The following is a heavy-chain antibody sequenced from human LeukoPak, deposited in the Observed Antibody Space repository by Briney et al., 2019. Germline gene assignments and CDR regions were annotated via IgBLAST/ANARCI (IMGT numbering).Heavy chain of an antibody. V-gene: IGHV1-46*01. CDR1: GYTFTSYY. J-gene: IGHJ6*02. D-gene: IGHD4-23*01. CDR2: INPSGGST. Sequence: ASVKVSCKASGYTFTSYYMHWVRQAPGQGLEWMGIINPSGGSTSYAQKFQGRVTITRDTSTSTVYMELSSLRSEDTAVYYCARVFSGNSDDYYYGMDVWGQGTTVTVSS. CDR3: ARVFSGNSDDYYYGMDV.